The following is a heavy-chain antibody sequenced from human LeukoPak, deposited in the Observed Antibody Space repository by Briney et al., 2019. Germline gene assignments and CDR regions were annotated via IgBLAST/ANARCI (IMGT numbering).Heavy chain of an antibody. V-gene: IGHV3-30*02. CDR2: IRYDGSNK. CDR3: ARDNVDTAPGDY. Sequence: GGSLRLSCAASGFTFSSYGMHWVRQVPGKGLEWVAFIRYDGSNKYYADSVKGRFTISRDNAKNSLYLQMNSLRAEDTAVYYCARDNVDTAPGDYWGQGTLVTVSS. D-gene: IGHD5-18*01. CDR1: GFTFSSYG. J-gene: IGHJ4*02.